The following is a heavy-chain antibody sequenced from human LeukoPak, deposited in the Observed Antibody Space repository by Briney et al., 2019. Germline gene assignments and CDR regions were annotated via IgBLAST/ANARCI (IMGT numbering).Heavy chain of an antibody. CDR2: IHSGGTT. V-gene: IGHV3-66*01. Sequence: GGSLRLSCAASGFTLSNNYMSWVRQAPGRGPEWVSVIHSGGTTHYADSVKGRFTISRDNSNNTLFLQMDSLRADDTAVYHCTKDPGYGLGIDFGDFWGQGIPVTVSS. J-gene: IGHJ4*02. CDR1: GFTLSNNY. CDR3: TKDPGYGLGIDFGDF. D-gene: IGHD3-10*01.